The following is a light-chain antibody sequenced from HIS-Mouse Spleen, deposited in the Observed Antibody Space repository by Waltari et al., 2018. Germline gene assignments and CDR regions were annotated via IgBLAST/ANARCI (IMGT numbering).Light chain of an antibody. CDR2: EGS. CDR1: SSDVGSYNL. V-gene: IGLV2-23*01. CDR3: CSYAGSSTWV. Sequence: QSALTQPASVSGSPGPSITISCTGTSSDVGSYNLVSWYPQHPGKAPKLMIYEGSNRPSGVSNRFSGSKSGNTASLTISGLQAEDEADYYCCSYAGSSTWVFGGGTKLTVL. J-gene: IGLJ3*02.